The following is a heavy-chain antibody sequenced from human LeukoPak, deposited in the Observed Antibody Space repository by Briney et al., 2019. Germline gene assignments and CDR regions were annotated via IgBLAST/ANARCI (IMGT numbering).Heavy chain of an antibody. CDR1: GFTFDDYA. J-gene: IGHJ4*02. V-gene: IGHV3-9*01. CDR3: AKDPGSGSYHWEGFDY. D-gene: IGHD1-26*01. Sequence: PGRCLRLSCAASGFTFDDYAMHWVRQAPGKGLEWVSGISWNSGSIGYADSVKGRFTISRGNTKNSLYLQMNSLRAEDTALYYCAKDPGSGSYHWEGFDYWGQGTLVTVSS. CDR2: ISWNSGSI.